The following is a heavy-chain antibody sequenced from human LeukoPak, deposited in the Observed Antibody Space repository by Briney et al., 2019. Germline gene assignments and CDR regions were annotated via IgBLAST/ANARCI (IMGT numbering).Heavy chain of an antibody. Sequence: ASVKVSCKASGYTFTSYDINWVRQATGQGLEWMGWMNPNSGNTGYAQKLQGRVTMTTDTSTSTAYMELRSLRSDDTAVYYCAGSAGYSSSWYNYWGQGTLVTVSS. CDR2: MNPNSGNT. CDR1: GYTFTSYD. D-gene: IGHD6-13*01. CDR3: AGSAGYSSSWYNY. J-gene: IGHJ4*02. V-gene: IGHV1-8*01.